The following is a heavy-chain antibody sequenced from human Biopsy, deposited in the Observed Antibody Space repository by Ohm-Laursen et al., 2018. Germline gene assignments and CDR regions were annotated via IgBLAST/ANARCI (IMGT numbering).Heavy chain of an antibody. V-gene: IGHV4-59*07. CDR2: VYYTGST. CDR3: ARHAPSYSGSYWRYFDL. CDR1: GDSISSYY. Sequence: SDTLSLTCTVSGDSISSYYWSWIRQPPGKGLQWIGYVYYTGSTDYNPSLQSRVTISVDTSKNHFSLRLRSVTPEDTAIYYCARHAPSYSGSYWRYFDLWGRGTLVTVSS. J-gene: IGHJ2*01. D-gene: IGHD1-26*01.